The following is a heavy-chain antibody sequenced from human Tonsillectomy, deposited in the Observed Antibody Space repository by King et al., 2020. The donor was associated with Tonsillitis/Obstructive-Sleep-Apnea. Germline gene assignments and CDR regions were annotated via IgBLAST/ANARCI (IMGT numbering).Heavy chain of an antibody. J-gene: IGHJ4*02. V-gene: IGHV5-51*01. D-gene: IGHD2-8*01. Sequence: VQLVQSGAEVKKPGESLKISCKGSGYTFTSYYIAWVRQMSGKGLEWMGIIYPGDSDTRYSPSFQGQVTISVDNSITTAYLQWSSLKASDTATYYCFNGVDYWGQGTLAPVSS. CDR1: GYTFTSYY. CDR3: FNGVDY. CDR2: IYPGDSDT.